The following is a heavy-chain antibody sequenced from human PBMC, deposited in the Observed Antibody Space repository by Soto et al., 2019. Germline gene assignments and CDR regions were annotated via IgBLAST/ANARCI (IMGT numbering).Heavy chain of an antibody. J-gene: IGHJ5*02. V-gene: IGHV3-23*01. D-gene: IGHD3-3*01. CDR3: AKWGRYYDFWSGYPRFDP. CDR2: ISGSGGST. CDR1: GFTFSSYA. Sequence: GGSLRLSCAASGFTFSSYAMSWVRQAPGKGLEWVSAISGSGGSTYYADSVKGRFTISRDNSKNTLYLQMNSLRAEDTAVYYCAKWGRYYDFWSGYPRFDPWGQGTLVTVSS.